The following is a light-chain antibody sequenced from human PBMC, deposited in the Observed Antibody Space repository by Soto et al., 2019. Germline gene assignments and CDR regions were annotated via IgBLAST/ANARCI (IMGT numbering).Light chain of an antibody. Sequence: QSALTQPPSTSGTPGQKVTISCSGSSSNIGSNTVNWYQQVPATAPKLLISSNNQRPSGVPARFSGSKSGTSASLAISGLQSDDEADYYCAAWDGSLNGYVFGTGTKVTVL. J-gene: IGLJ1*01. V-gene: IGLV1-44*01. CDR1: SSNIGSNT. CDR2: SNN. CDR3: AAWDGSLNGYV.